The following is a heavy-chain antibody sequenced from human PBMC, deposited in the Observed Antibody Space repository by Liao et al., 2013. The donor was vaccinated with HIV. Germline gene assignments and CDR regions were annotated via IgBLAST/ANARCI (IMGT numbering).Heavy chain of an antibody. CDR3: ARDSSYYYDKGAFDI. CDR2: MYSSGST. CDR1: GRSIRSGSHY. D-gene: IGHD3-22*01. Sequence: QVQLQESGPGLVKPSQTLSLTCTVSGRSIRSGSHYWNWIRQPAGKGLEWIGRMYSSGSTNYNPSLKSRVTISDDTSKNHFSLKMTSVTAADTAIYYCARDSSYYYDKGAFDIWGQGTMVTVSS. J-gene: IGHJ3*02. V-gene: IGHV4-61*02.